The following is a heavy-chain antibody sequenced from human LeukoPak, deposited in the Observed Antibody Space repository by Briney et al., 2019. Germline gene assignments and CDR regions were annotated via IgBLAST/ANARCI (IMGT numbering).Heavy chain of an antibody. D-gene: IGHD2-8*02. CDR3: AKTYMWSIDAFHI. Sequence: PGGSLRLSCAASGCTFSNYAMSWVRQAPGKGLEWVSGITARADSTYYADSVKGRVTISRDNSKNTLFLQLNSLRAEDAAVYYCAKTYMWSIDAFHIWGQGTMVTVSS. J-gene: IGHJ3*02. CDR1: GCTFSNYA. V-gene: IGHV3-23*01. CDR2: ITARADST.